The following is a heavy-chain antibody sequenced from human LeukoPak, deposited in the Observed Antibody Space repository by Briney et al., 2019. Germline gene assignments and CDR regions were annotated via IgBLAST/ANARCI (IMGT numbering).Heavy chain of an antibody. Sequence: GGSLRLSCAASGFAFSSYEMNWVRQAPGKGLEWVSYMSSSGSTIYYADSVKGRFTISRDNAKNSLYLQMNSLRAEDTAVYYCARKGSYSSSSVDYWGQGTLVTVSS. CDR2: MSSSGSTI. V-gene: IGHV3-48*03. D-gene: IGHD6-6*01. J-gene: IGHJ4*02. CDR3: ARKGSYSSSSVDY. CDR1: GFAFSSYE.